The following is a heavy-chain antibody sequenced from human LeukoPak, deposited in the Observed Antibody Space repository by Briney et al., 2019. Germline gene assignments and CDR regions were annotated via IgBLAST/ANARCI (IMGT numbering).Heavy chain of an antibody. V-gene: IGHV3-74*01. CDR3: ARGLRSNNAFDI. CDR1: GFTFSNYW. D-gene: IGHD1/OR15-1a*01. Sequence: GGSLRLSCAASGFTFSNYWMHWVRQAPGKGLVWVSSIYTDGSSTRYADSVKGRFTISRDNAKNTLSLQMNSLRAEDTAVYYCARGLRSNNAFDIWGQGTMVTVSS. J-gene: IGHJ3*02. CDR2: IYTDGSST.